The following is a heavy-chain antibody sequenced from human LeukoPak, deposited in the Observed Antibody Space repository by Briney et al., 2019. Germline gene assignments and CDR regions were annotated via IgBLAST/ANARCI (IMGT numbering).Heavy chain of an antibody. CDR3: AREVAARSNYYYYMDV. CDR2: FDPEDGET. Sequence: ASVKVSCKVSGYTLTELSMHWVRQAPGKGLEWMGGFDPEDGETIYAQKFQGRVTMTEDTSTDTAYMELSSLRSEDTAVYYCAREVAARSNYYYYMDVWGKGTTVTVSS. D-gene: IGHD6-6*01. J-gene: IGHJ6*03. V-gene: IGHV1-24*01. CDR1: GYTLTELS.